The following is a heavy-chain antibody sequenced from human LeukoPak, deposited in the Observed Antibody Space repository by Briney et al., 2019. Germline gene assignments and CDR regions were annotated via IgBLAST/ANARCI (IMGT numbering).Heavy chain of an antibody. Sequence: GGSLRLSCAASGFTFSSYAMSWVRRAPGKGLEWVSAISGSGGSTYYADSVKGRFTISRDNSKNTLYLQMNSLRAEDTAVYYCAKSALWFGELFGPFDYWGQGTLVTVSS. D-gene: IGHD3-10*01. J-gene: IGHJ4*02. CDR2: ISGSGGST. V-gene: IGHV3-23*01. CDR1: GFTFSSYA. CDR3: AKSALWFGELFGPFDY.